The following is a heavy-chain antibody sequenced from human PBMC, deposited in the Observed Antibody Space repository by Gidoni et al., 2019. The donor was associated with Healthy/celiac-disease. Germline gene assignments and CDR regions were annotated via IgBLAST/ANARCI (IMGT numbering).Heavy chain of an antibody. Sequence: EVQLVESGGGLVQPGGSLRLSCAAAGFTFSSYEMNWVRQAPGKGLECVTYISSSGSTIYYADSVKGRFTISRDNAKNSLYLQMNSLRAEDTAVYYCASYGRVITPNYFDYWGQGTLVTVSS. J-gene: IGHJ4*02. V-gene: IGHV3-48*03. CDR2: ISSSGSTI. D-gene: IGHD3-22*01. CDR1: GFTFSSYE. CDR3: ASYGRVITPNYFDY.